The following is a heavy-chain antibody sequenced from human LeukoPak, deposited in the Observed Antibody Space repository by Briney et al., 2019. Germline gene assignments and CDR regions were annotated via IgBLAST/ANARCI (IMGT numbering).Heavy chain of an antibody. J-gene: IGHJ4*02. D-gene: IGHD1-26*01. Sequence: PSETLSLTCTVSGGSVSSNGYYWNWIRQHPGEGLEWIGYIYHSGGTYSNPSLRSRVTISVDTSKNQFSLRLSSVTAADTAVYYCARENSGSYREFDYWGQGTLVTVSS. CDR1: GGSVSSNGYY. V-gene: IGHV4-31*03. CDR2: IYHSGGT. CDR3: ARENSGSYREFDY.